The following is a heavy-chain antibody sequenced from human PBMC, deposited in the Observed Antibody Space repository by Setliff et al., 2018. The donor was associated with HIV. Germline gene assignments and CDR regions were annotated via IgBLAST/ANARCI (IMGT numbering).Heavy chain of an antibody. V-gene: IGHV4-61*01. CDR1: GGSLSSGYY. CDR3: ARVLTGDNGWGYIDY. J-gene: IGHJ4*02. Sequence: SETLSLTCTVSGGSLSSGYYWSWIRQPPGKGLEWIGYIYSSGSTNYNPSLKSRVTISVDTSKSQFSLRLTSVTAADTALYYCARVLTGDNGWGYIDYWGQGSLVTVSS. CDR2: IYSSGST. D-gene: IGHD7-27*01.